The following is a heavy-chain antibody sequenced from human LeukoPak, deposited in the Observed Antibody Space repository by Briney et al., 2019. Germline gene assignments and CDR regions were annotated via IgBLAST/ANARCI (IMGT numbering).Heavy chain of an antibody. CDR1: CGSISSSSYY. CDR3: ARRTLPIDY. Sequence: PSETLSLTRTVSCGSISSSSYYWGWIRQPPGKGLEGIGSIYYSGNTYYNPSLKSRVTISVDTSKNQFSLNLTSVTAADTAVYYYARRTLPIDYRGRGTLVTVSS. J-gene: IGHJ4*02. CDR2: IYYSGNT. V-gene: IGHV4-39*01.